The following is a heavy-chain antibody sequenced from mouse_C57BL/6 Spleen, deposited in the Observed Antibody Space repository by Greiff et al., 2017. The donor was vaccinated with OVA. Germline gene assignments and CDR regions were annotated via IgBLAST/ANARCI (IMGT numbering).Heavy chain of an antibody. CDR3: ARGSSPLAY. CDR2: ISSGSSTI. Sequence: EVKVVESGGGLVKPGGSLKLSCAASGFTFSDYGMHWVRQAPEKGLEWVAYISSGSSTIYYADTVKGRFTISRDNAKNTLFLQMTSLRSEDTAMYYCARGSSPLAYWGQGTLVTVSA. D-gene: IGHD1-1*01. J-gene: IGHJ3*01. V-gene: IGHV5-17*01. CDR1: GFTFSDYG.